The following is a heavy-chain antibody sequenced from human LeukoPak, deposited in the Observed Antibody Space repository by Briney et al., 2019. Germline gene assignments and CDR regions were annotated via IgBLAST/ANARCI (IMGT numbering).Heavy chain of an antibody. CDR3: ARSYDFWSGPPFDP. CDR1: GYTFTGHY. V-gene: IGHV1-2*02. D-gene: IGHD3-3*01. J-gene: IGHJ5*02. Sequence: ASVKVSCKASGYTFTGHYMHWVRQAPGQRLEWMGWINPNSGGRKYAQKFQGRVTLTRDTSISTAYMELSRLRCDDTAVYYCARSYDFWSGPPFDPWGQGTLVTVSS. CDR2: INPNSGGR.